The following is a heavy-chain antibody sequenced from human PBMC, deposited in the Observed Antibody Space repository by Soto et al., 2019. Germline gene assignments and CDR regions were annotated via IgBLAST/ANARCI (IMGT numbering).Heavy chain of an antibody. CDR1: GVSLNTADTW. CDR3: VRSRQMESGNDYGLDV. D-gene: IGHD1-1*01. J-gene: IGHJ6*02. CDR2: YHSGGST. V-gene: IGHV4-30-4*01. Sequence: QVQLQESGSGLVKPSQSLSLTCTVSGVSLNTADTWWSWIRQSPGKGLEFIGYYHSGGSTYYDASFRSRVIIFAGTSNCQFSLKLSSVTVADTTVYFCVRSRQMESGNDYGLDVWGQGTTVTVSS.